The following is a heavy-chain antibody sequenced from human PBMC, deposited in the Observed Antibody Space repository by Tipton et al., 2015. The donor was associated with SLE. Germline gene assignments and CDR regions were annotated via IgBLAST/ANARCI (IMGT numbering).Heavy chain of an antibody. CDR2: INHSGST. D-gene: IGHD2-2*01. Sequence: TLSLTCIVSDDSVSSAYYWAWIRQPPGKGLEWIGEINHSGSTNYNPSLKSRVTISVDTSKNQFSLKLSSVTAAGTAVYYCSRGVQLSPRAFDIWGQGTMVTVSS. CDR1: DDSVSSAYY. J-gene: IGHJ3*02. V-gene: IGHV4-34*01. CDR3: SRGVQLSPRAFDI.